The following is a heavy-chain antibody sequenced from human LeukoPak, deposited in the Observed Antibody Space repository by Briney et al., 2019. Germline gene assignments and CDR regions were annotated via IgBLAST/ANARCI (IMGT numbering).Heavy chain of an antibody. D-gene: IGHD2-21*01. CDR2: IYSSGST. CDR3: ARAMIGP. CDR1: GGSISSGGYS. Sequence: PSETLSLTCAVSGGSISSGGYSWSWIRQPPGKGLEWIGYIYSSGSTTYNPSLKSRVTISLDTSKNQFSLNLRSVAAADTAVYYCARAMIGPWGQGTLVTVSS. V-gene: IGHV4-61*08. J-gene: IGHJ5*02.